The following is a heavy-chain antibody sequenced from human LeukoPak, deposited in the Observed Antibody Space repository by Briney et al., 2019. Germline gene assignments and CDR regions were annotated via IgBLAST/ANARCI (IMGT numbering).Heavy chain of an antibody. D-gene: IGHD3-10*01. CDR2: INHSGST. Sequence: SETLSLTCAVYGGSFSGYYWSWIRQPPGKGLEWIGEINHSGSTNNNPSLKSRVTISVDTSKNQFSLKLSSVTAADTAVYYCARGLRYYYGSGSYVGYFDYWGQGTLVTVSS. V-gene: IGHV4-34*01. CDR1: GGSFSGYY. CDR3: ARGLRYYYGSGSYVGYFDY. J-gene: IGHJ4*02.